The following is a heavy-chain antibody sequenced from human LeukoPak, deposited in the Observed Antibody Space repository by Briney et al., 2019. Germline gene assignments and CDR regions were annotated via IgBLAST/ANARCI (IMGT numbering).Heavy chain of an antibody. CDR3: ARGRAYGDRRFLQRNWFDP. V-gene: IGHV4-59*12. D-gene: IGHD4-17*01. CDR2: IYYSGST. J-gene: IGHJ5*02. CDR1: GGSISSYY. Sequence: SETLSLTCTVSGGSISSYYWSWIRQPPGKGLEWIGYIYYSGSTNYNPSLKSRVTISVDTSKNQFSLKLSSVTAADTAVYYCARGRAYGDRRFLQRNWFDPWGQGTLVTVSS.